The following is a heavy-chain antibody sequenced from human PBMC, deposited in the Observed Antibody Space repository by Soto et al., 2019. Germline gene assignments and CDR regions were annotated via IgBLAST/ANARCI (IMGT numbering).Heavy chain of an antibody. CDR1: GYTFTSYA. V-gene: IGHV1-3*01. CDR3: ARERAPSVKQLYYYYYMDV. CDR2: INAGNGNT. Sequence: ASVKVSCKASGYTFTSYAMHWVRQAPGQRLEWMGWINAGNGNTKYSQKFQGRVTITRDTSASTAYMELSSLRSEDTAVYYCARERAPSVKQLYYYYYMDVWGKGTTVTVSS. J-gene: IGHJ6*03. D-gene: IGHD6-13*01.